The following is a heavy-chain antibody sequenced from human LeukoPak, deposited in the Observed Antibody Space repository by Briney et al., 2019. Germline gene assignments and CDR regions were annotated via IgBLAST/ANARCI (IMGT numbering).Heavy chain of an antibody. CDR1: GYTFTGYY. CDR3: ASTYCGGDCLDDAFDI. D-gene: IGHD2-21*02. CDR2: INPNSGGT. V-gene: IGHV1-2*02. Sequence: GASVKVSCKASGYTFTGYYMHWVRQAPGQGLEWMGWINPNSGGTNYAQKFQGRVTMTRDTSISTAYMELSRLRSDDTAVYYCASTYCGGDCLDDAFDIWGQGTMVTVSS. J-gene: IGHJ3*02.